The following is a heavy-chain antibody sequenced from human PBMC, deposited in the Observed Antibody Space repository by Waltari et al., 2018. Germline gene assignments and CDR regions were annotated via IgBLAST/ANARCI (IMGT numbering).Heavy chain of an antibody. J-gene: IGHJ4*02. Sequence: QVQLQESGPGLVKPSETLSLTCAVSGYSISSGYYWGWIRQPPGKGLEWIGSIYHSGRPHYNPSLKSRVNISVDTSKNQFSLKLSSLTAADTAVYYCARGRVTYYDILTGSRYFDYWGQGTLVTVSS. D-gene: IGHD3-9*01. CDR3: ARGRVTYYDILTGSRYFDY. CDR1: GYSISSGYY. CDR2: IYHSGRP. V-gene: IGHV4-38-2*01.